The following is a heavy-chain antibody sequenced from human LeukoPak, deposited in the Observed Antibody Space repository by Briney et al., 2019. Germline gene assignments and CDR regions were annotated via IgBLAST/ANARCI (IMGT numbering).Heavy chain of an antibody. CDR2: ISSSSSTI. V-gene: IGHV3-48*01. Sequence: GGSLRLSCAASGFTFSSHSMNWVRQAPGKGLEWVSYISSSSSTIYYADSVKGRFTISRDNSKNTLYLQMNSLRAEDTAVYYCASAPGYQLLRFDYWGQGTLVTVSS. CDR1: GFTFSSHS. D-gene: IGHD2-2*01. J-gene: IGHJ4*02. CDR3: ASAPGYQLLRFDY.